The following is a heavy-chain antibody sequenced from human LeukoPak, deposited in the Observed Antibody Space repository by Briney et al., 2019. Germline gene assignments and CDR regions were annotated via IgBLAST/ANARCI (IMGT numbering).Heavy chain of an antibody. Sequence: GGSLRLSCAASGFTLSSFSMHWVRQSPGRGLEYVSAINYKGGTTYYADSVKGRFTISRDNSKNTLYLQMGSLRDEDTAVYYCARAHREGTMIVALSFDYWGQGTLVTVSS. J-gene: IGHJ4*02. CDR1: GFTLSSFS. CDR2: INYKGGTT. V-gene: IGHV3-64*02. D-gene: IGHD3-22*01. CDR3: ARAHREGTMIVALSFDY.